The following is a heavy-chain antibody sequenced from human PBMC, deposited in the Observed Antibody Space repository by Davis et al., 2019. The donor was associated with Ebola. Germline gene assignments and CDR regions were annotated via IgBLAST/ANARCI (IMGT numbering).Heavy chain of an antibody. J-gene: IGHJ4*02. CDR2: LGTSADT. D-gene: IGHD6-6*01. V-gene: IGHV3-23*01. CDR1: GFVFSSYV. Sequence: GGSLRLSCAASGFVFSSYVMSWVRRAPGKGLEWVSTLGTSADTYYADSVKGRFTISRDNSKNTLYLQMNSLRAEDTAVYYCAKDEFSSSSVGVLCYWGQGTLVTVSS. CDR3: AKDEFSSSSVGVLCY.